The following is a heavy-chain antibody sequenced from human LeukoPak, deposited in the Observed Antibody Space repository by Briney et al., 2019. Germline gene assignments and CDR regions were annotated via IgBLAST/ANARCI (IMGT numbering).Heavy chain of an antibody. D-gene: IGHD6-19*01. CDR1: GFTFSSYW. Sequence: GGSLRLSCVASGFTFSSYWMHWVRQAPGKGLVWVSRINSDGSSTRYADSVKGRFTISRDNAKNTLYLQMNSLRAEDTAIYYCARAYSSAWYVPGGYWGQGTLVTVSS. V-gene: IGHV3-74*01. CDR3: ARAYSSAWYVPGGY. J-gene: IGHJ4*02. CDR2: INSDGSST.